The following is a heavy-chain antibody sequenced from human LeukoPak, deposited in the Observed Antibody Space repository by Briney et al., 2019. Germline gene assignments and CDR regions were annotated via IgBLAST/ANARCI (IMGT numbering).Heavy chain of an antibody. CDR1: GYTFTGYF. CDR2: SNTKSGAT. D-gene: IGHD7-27*01. CDR3: ARRVSGDYYNGMDV. V-gene: IGHV1-2*02. Sequence: ASVKVSCKTSGYTFTGYFIHWVRQAPGQGLQWMGWSNTKSGATKYAQEFLGRVTMTGETSSSTTYMELRRLRTDDTAVYYCARRVSGDYYNGMDVWGQGTTVTVSS. J-gene: IGHJ6*02.